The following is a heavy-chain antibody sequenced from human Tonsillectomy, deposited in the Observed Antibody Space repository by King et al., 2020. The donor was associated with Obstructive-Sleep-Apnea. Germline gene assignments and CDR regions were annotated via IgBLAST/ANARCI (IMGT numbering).Heavy chain of an antibody. CDR1: GFSFSNYA. J-gene: IGHJ2*01. V-gene: IGHV3-30*04. CDR2: ISLDGSNR. D-gene: IGHD3-10*01. CDR3: ARVRVAQGDLPL. Sequence: VHLVESGGGVVQPGRSLRISCAASGFSFSNYALHWVRQAPGKGLEWVAGISLDGSNRKYADFVERRFTISRDNSDYMMYLQMNSLSPDDTAVYYCARVRVAQGDLPLWGRGTLVTVSS.